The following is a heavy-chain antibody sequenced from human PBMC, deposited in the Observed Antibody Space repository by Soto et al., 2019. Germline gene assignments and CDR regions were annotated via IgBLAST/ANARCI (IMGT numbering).Heavy chain of an antibody. J-gene: IGHJ6*02. V-gene: IGHV3-30-3*01. CDR1: GFTVSSYA. CDR2: ISYAGSNT. CDR3: AREYCSSTSCNYGMDV. D-gene: IGHD2-2*01. Sequence: GGSVRRSCAASGFTVSSYAMHWVRQAPGMGLEWVAVISYAGSNTYYADSVKGRFTISRDSSKNTLYMQMNSLRAEDTAVYYCAREYCSSTSCNYGMDVRGQRPTVTVSS.